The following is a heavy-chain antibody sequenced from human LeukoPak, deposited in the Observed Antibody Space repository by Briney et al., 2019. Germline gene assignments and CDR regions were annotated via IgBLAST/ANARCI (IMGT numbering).Heavy chain of an antibody. CDR1: GGSISSGGYS. CDR3: ARDHSLNSSSWDNWFDP. V-gene: IGHV4-30-2*01. Sequence: SETLSLTCAVSGGSISSGGYSWSWIRQPPGKGLEWIGEIYHSGSTNYNPSLKSRVTISVDKSKNQFSLKLSSVTAADTAVYYCARDHSLNSSSWDNWFDPWGQGTLVTVSS. J-gene: IGHJ5*02. CDR2: IYHSGST. D-gene: IGHD6-13*01.